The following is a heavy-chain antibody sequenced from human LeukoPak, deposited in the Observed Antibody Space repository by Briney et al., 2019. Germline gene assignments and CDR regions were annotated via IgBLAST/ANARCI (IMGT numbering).Heavy chain of an antibody. D-gene: IGHD3-9*01. CDR3: AQERGAYDILIGSHYYGMDV. J-gene: IGHJ6*02. CDR1: GYTFTSNG. V-gene: IGHV1-18*01. Sequence: ASVKVSCKASGYTFTSNGISWVRQAPGQGLEGMGWISAYNGNTNYAQKLQGRVTMTTDTSTSTAYMELRSLRSDDTAVYYCAQERGAYDILIGSHYYGMDVWGQGTTVTVSS. CDR2: ISAYNGNT.